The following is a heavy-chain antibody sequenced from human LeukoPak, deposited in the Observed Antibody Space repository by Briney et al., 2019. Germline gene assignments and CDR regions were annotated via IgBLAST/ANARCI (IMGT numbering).Heavy chain of an antibody. V-gene: IGHV3-7*01. CDR3: TRAPYYYEKYYFDY. J-gene: IGHJ4*02. Sequence: GGSLRLSCAASGFTFSSYWMSWVRQAPGKGLEWVANINQDGSEKYYVDSVKGRFTISRDNAKNSLYLQMNSLRAEDTAVYYCTRAPYYYEKYYFDYWGQGTLVTVSS. D-gene: IGHD3-22*01. CDR2: INQDGSEK. CDR1: GFTFSSYW.